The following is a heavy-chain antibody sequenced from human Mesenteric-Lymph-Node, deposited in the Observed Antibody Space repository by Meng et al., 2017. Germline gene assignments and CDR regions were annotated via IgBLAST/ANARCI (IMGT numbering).Heavy chain of an antibody. D-gene: IGHD3-10*01. CDR3: ARGGQYYGSGSFDY. CDR2: IYSGGST. J-gene: IGHJ4*02. CDR1: GFTVSSNY. V-gene: IGHV3-66*02. Sequence: GGSLRLSCAASGFTVSSNYMSWVRQAPGKGLEWVSVIYSGGSTYYADSVKGRFTISRDNSKNTLYLQMNSLRAEDTAVYYCARGGQYYGSGSFDYWGQGKRVNGAS.